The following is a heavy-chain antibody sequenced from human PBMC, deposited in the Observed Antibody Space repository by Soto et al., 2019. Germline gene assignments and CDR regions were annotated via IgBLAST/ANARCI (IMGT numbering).Heavy chain of an antibody. V-gene: IGHV4-61*08. CDR3: VRDVLSP. CDR1: GGSVTSGGYH. Sequence: SETLSLTCSVSGGSVTSGGYHWNWIRQSPGKGLEWIGYMYYTGTTNYNPSLRSRVSISIDTSKNQFSLKLTSVTAADTAIYYCVRDVLSPWGQGTQVTVSS. J-gene: IGHJ5*02. CDR2: MYYTGTT.